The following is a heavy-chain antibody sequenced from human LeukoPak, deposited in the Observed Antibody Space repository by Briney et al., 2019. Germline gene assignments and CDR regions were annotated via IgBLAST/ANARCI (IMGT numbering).Heavy chain of an antibody. CDR3: AKRGVVIRVILVGFHKEAYYFDS. J-gene: IGHJ4*02. CDR1: GITLSNYG. D-gene: IGHD3-10*01. Sequence: GGSLRLSCAVSGITLSNYGMSWVRQAPGKGLEWVAGISGSGGGTHYADSVKGRFTISRDNPKSTQHLQMNSLRAEDTAVYFCAKRGVVIRVILVGFHKEAYYFDSWGQGALVTVSS. CDR2: ISGSGGGT. V-gene: IGHV3-23*01.